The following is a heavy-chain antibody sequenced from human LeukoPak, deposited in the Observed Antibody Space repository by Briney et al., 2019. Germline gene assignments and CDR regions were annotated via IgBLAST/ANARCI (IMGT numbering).Heavy chain of an antibody. CDR3: ERSNRDAFDM. J-gene: IGHJ3*02. D-gene: IGHD2/OR15-2a*01. Sequence: PGGSLRLSCAVSEFTFSSYEMYWVRQGPGKGLEWVSYISSSGTTKYYADSVKGRFTLSRDNAKKSLSLQMNSLRAEDTAIYYCERSNRDAFDMWGQGTVVTVSS. V-gene: IGHV3-48*03. CDR1: EFTFSSYE. CDR2: ISSSGTTK.